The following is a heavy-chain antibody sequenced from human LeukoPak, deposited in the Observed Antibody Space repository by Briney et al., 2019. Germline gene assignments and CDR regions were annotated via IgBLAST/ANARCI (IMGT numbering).Heavy chain of an antibody. Sequence: PGGSLRLSCAASGFIVSSNYMSWVREAPGKGLEWVSDIYSGGSTYYADYVKGRFIISRDNSKNTLYLQMTSLRAEDTAVYYCARVLSSGYDVGYYFDYWGQGTLVTVSS. CDR3: ARVLSSGYDVGYYFDY. CDR2: IYSGGST. V-gene: IGHV3-53*01. J-gene: IGHJ4*02. CDR1: GFIVSSNY. D-gene: IGHD5-12*01.